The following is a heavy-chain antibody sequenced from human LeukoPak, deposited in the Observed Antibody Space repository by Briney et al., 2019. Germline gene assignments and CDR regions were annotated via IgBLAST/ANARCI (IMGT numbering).Heavy chain of an antibody. Sequence: SETLSLTCTVSGYSISSGYYWGWIRQPPGKGLEWIGSIYHSGSTYYNPSLKSRVTISVDTSKNQFSLKLSSVTAADTAVNYCARVFTVVTAIDYWGQGTLVTVSS. CDR2: IYHSGST. D-gene: IGHD4-23*01. CDR3: ARVFTVVTAIDY. V-gene: IGHV4-38-2*02. CDR1: GYSISSGYY. J-gene: IGHJ4*02.